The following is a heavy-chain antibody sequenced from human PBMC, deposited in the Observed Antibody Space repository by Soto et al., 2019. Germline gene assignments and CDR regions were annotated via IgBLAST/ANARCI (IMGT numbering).Heavy chain of an antibody. Sequence: SETLSLTCTVSDGSVSSGSYYWTWMRQPPGKGLEWIGYIYSSGSTLYNPSLKSRVIISADTSMNQFSLKLSSVTAVDTAVYYCARDSLALFDSWGQGTLVTVSS. D-gene: IGHD5-12*01. CDR3: ARDSLALFDS. J-gene: IGHJ4*02. V-gene: IGHV4-61*01. CDR1: DGSVSSGSYY. CDR2: IYSSGST.